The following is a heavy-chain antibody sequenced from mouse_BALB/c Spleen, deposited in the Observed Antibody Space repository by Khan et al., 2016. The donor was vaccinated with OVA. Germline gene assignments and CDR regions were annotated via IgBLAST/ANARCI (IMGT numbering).Heavy chain of an antibody. CDR1: GYTFRSFG. V-gene: IGHV9-3-1*01. Sequence: QIQLVQSGPELKKPGETVKISCKASGYTFRSFGMNWVKQAPGQGLKWMGWINTYTGEPTYADDFKERYVFSLENSSSTAYLQLNNLKYEDTARYIGARHPCFAYFIVYWGQGTLVTVSS. D-gene: IGHD1-1*01. J-gene: IGHJ4*01. CDR2: INTYTGEP. CDR3: ARHPCFAYFIVY.